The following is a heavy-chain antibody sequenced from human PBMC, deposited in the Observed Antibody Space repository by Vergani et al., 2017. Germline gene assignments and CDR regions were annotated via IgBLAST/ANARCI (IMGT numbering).Heavy chain of an antibody. CDR1: GYTFTGYY. V-gene: IGHV1-2*02. CDR3: ASANNPYDFWSGYYSPASYFDY. Sequence: QVQLVQSGAEVKKPGASVKVSCKASGYTFTGYYMHWVRQAPGQGLEWMGWINPNSGGTNYAQKFQGRVTMTRDTSISTAYMELSRLRSDDTAVYYCASANNPYDFWSGYYSPASYFDYWGQGTLVTVSS. J-gene: IGHJ4*02. CDR2: INPNSGGT. D-gene: IGHD3-3*01.